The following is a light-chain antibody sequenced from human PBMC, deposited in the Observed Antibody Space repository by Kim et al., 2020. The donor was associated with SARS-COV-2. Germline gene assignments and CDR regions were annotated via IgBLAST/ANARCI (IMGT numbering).Light chain of an antibody. CDR1: QIVSSNH. CDR2: GVS. CDR3: QQYGSSWT. J-gene: IGKJ1*01. V-gene: IGKV3-20*01. Sequence: LSPGERATLSCRASQIVSSNHLAWYQQKPGQAPRLLIYGVSSRATGIPDRFSGSGSGTDFALTISRLEPGDFAVYYCQQYGSSWTFGQWTKVDIK.